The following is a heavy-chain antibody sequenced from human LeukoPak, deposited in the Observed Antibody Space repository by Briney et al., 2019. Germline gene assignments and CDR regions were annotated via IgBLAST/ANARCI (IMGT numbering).Heavy chain of an antibody. V-gene: IGHV1-8*03. CDR1: GYTFTGYY. D-gene: IGHD3-3*01. Sequence: VASVKVSCKASGYTFTGYYMHWVRQATGQGLEWMGWMNPNSGNTGYAQKFQGRVTITRNTSISTAYMELSSLRSEDTAVYYCARKYYDFWSSNWFDPWGQGTLVTVSS. CDR3: ARKYYDFWSSNWFDP. J-gene: IGHJ5*02. CDR2: MNPNSGNT.